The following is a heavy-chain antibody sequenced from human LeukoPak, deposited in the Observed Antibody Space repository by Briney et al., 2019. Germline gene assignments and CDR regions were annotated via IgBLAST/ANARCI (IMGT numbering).Heavy chain of an antibody. J-gene: IGHJ4*02. CDR2: IYYSGST. CDR1: GGSISSHY. Sequence: PSETLSLTCTVSGGSISSHYWSWIRQPPGKGLEWIGYIYYSGSTNYNPSLKSRVTISVATSKNQFSLKLSSVTAADTAVYYCARLSRGEDYFDYWGQGTLVTVSS. CDR3: ARLSRGEDYFDY. V-gene: IGHV4-59*11. D-gene: IGHD3-16*01.